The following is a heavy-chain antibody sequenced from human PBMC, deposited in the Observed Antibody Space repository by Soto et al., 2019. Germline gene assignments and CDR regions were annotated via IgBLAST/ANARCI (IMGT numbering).Heavy chain of an antibody. CDR2: INSGGNT. D-gene: IGHD5-18*01. CDR3: ARGGDSYGYGENYYYGTDV. Sequence: EVQLVESGGGLVQPGGSLRLSCAASGFGVSNNYMSWVRQAPGKGLEWVSAINSGGNTYYADSVKGRFTISRDNSKNTVYLQMNSVGAEDTAVYYCARGGDSYGYGENYYYGTDVWGQGTTVTVSS. V-gene: IGHV3-66*01. J-gene: IGHJ6*02. CDR1: GFGVSNNY.